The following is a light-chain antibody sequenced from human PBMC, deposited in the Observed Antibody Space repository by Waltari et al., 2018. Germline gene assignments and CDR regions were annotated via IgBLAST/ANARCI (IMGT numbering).Light chain of an antibody. CDR1: QSVSSY. Sequence: EIVLTQSPATLSLSPGERATLSCRASQSVSSYLSWYQQKPGKAPRLLIFDASKSATGIPARFSGSGAGTDFTLTISGLVPEDFAVYYCQRRSNWPPIFTFGPGTKVDIK. J-gene: IGKJ3*01. CDR2: DAS. V-gene: IGKV3-11*01. CDR3: QRRSNWPPIFT.